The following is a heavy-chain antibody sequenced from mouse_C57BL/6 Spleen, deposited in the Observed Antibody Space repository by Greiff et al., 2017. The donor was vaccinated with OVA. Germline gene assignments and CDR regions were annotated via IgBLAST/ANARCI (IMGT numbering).Heavy chain of an antibody. Sequence: EVQRVESGGDLVKPGGSLKLSCAASGFTFSSYGMSWVRQTPEKRLEWVATISSGGSYTYYPDSLKGRFTISRDNAKNTLYLQMSSLKSEDTAMYYCARQNFPGYFDYWGQGTTLTVSS. CDR2: ISSGGSYT. V-gene: IGHV5-6*01. CDR1: GFTFSSYG. CDR3: ARQNFPGYFDY. J-gene: IGHJ2*01.